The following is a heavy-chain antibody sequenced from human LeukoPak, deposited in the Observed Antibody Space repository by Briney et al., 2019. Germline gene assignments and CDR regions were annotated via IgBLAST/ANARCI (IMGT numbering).Heavy chain of an antibody. J-gene: IGHJ5*02. CDR1: GGSISSYY. CDR2: IYYSGST. CDR3: ARHGIAAAGTGWFDP. Sequence: SETLSLTCTVSGGSISSYYWSWIRQPPGKGLEWIGYIYYSGSTNYNPSLKSRVTISVDTSKNQFSLKLSSVTAADTAVYYCARHGIAAAGTGWFDPWGQGTLVTVSS. D-gene: IGHD6-13*01. V-gene: IGHV4-59*08.